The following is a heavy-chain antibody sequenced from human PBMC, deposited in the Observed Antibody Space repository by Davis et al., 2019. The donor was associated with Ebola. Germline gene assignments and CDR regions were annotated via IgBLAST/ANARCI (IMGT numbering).Heavy chain of an antibody. CDR3: ARRPQLGNCSGGRCYSVGVDFDY. V-gene: IGHV4-61*08. CDR1: GGSISSGGYY. Sequence: PSETLSLTCTVSGGSISSGGYYWSWLRQPPGKGLEWIGEINHSGSSNYSPSLKSRVTISVDTSKNQFSLKLSSVTAADTAAYWCARRPQLGNCSGGRCYSVGVDFDYWGQGTLVTVST. CDR2: INHSGSS. D-gene: IGHD2-15*01. J-gene: IGHJ4*02.